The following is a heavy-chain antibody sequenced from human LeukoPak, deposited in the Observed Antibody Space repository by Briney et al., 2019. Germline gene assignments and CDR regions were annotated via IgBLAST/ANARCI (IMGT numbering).Heavy chain of an antibody. Sequence: GGSLRLSCVASGFTFSKYDMSWVRQAPGKGLEWVSAISGSGGSTYYADSVKGRFTISRDNSKNTLYLQMNSLRAKDTAVYYCAKDHPAMVYYFDYWGRGTLVTVSS. D-gene: IGHD5-18*01. J-gene: IGHJ4*02. V-gene: IGHV3-23*01. CDR1: GFTFSKYD. CDR3: AKDHPAMVYYFDY. CDR2: ISGSGGST.